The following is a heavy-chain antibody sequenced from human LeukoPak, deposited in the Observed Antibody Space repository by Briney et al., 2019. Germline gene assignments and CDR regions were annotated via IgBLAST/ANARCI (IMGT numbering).Heavy chain of an antibody. CDR2: IIPILGIA. J-gene: IGHJ4*02. CDR1: GYTFTGYY. Sequence: SVKVSCKASGYTFTGYYMHWVRQAPGQGLEWMGRIIPILGIANYAQKFQGRVTITADKSTSTAYMELSSLRSEDTAVYYCAREIRFLEWLFPDYWGQGTLVTVSS. V-gene: IGHV1-69*04. CDR3: AREIRFLEWLFPDY. D-gene: IGHD3-3*01.